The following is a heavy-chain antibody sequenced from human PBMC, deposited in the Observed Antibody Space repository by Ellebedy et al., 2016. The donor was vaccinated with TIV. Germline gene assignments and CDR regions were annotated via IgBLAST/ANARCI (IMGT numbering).Heavy chain of an antibody. D-gene: IGHD5-12*01. Sequence: GESLKISXAASGFSFGNSWMDWVRQVPGKGLEWVANMRGDGSEIWYADSVRGRFTMSRDNAKNLLFLQMNSLRVDDTAVYYCARDEGWLRLEDWGQGTSVTVSS. J-gene: IGHJ4*02. CDR1: GFSFGNSW. CDR3: ARDEGWLRLED. V-gene: IGHV3-7*04. CDR2: MRGDGSEI.